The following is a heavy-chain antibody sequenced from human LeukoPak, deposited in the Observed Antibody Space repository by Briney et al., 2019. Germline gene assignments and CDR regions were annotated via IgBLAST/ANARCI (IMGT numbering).Heavy chain of an antibody. CDR2: ISYSGST. J-gene: IGHJ4*02. CDR3: AREISGYDYVNSYFDY. Sequence: PSETLSLTCTVYGGSFSNGGYFWSCIRQHPGKGLEWIGSISYSGSTYYNPSLKSRVTISVDTSKNHFSLKLSSVTAADTAVYYSAREISGYDYVNSYFDYWGQGTLVTVSS. D-gene: IGHD5-12*01. V-gene: IGHV4-31*03. CDR1: GGSFSNGGYF.